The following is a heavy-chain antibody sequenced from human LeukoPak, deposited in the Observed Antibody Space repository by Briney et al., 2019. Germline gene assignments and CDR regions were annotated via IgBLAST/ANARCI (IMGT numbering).Heavy chain of an antibody. CDR1: GGSINTPNYY. V-gene: IGHV4-39*07. Sequence: SETLTLTCTVSGGSINTPNYYWGWIRQTPGKGLEWIGNIFYSGGTYYSPSLTSRVTISLDTSRNQFSLKLSSVTAADTAVYYCAGGYSYGWEIDYWGQGTLVTVSS. D-gene: IGHD5-18*01. CDR3: AGGYSYGWEIDY. CDR2: IFYSGGT. J-gene: IGHJ4*02.